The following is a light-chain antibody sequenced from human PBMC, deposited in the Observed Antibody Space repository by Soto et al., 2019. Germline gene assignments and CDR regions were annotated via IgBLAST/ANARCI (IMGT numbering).Light chain of an antibody. CDR2: HAS. V-gene: IGKV1-5*02. CDR3: QQYNSYS. Sequence: DIQMTQSPSTLSGSVGDRVTIICRASQTISSWLAWYQQKPGKAPKVLIYHASNLQSGVPSRFSGSGSGTEFTLTISSLQPDDFATHYCQQYNSYSFGQGTKVDIK. J-gene: IGKJ1*01. CDR1: QTISSW.